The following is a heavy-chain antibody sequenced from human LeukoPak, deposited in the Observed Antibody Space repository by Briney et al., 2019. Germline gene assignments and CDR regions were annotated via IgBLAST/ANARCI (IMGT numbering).Heavy chain of an antibody. Sequence: GESLRLSCAASGFTFSSYSMNWVRQAPGKGLEWVSSISSSSSYIYYADSVKGRFTISRDNAKNSLYLQMNSLRAEDTAVYYCARDIAPAGLFFDYWGQGTLVTVSS. V-gene: IGHV3-21*01. CDR2: ISSSSSYI. CDR1: GFTFSSYS. J-gene: IGHJ4*02. D-gene: IGHD6-13*01. CDR3: ARDIAPAGLFFDY.